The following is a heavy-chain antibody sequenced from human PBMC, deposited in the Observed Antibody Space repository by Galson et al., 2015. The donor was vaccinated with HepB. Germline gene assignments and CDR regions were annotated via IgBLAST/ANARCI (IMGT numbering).Heavy chain of an antibody. CDR1: GFIFSDYA. D-gene: IGHD3-10*01. CDR3: ARGPMARADYYFDY. J-gene: IGHJ4*02. V-gene: IGHV3-23*01. Sequence: SLRLSCAASGFIFSDYAMNWVRQAPGKGLEWVSSLSGNGRHTYYADSLKGRFTISRDNSKNTLYLQMNSLRVEDTAVYYCARGPMARADYYFDYWGQGTLATVSS. CDR2: LSGNGRHT.